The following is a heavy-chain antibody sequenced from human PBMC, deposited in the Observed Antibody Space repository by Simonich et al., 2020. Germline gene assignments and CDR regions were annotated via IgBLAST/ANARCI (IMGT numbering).Heavy chain of an antibody. CDR2: ISWNSGSI. CDR3: AKDHIAAAGRNYFDY. Sequence: EVQLVESGGGLVQPGRSLRLSCAASGFTFDDYAMHWVRQAPGKSLELVLGISWNSGSIGYADSVKGRFTISRDNAKNSLYLQMNSLRAEDTALYYCAKDHIAAAGRNYFDYWGQGTLVTVSS. CDR1: GFTFDDYA. J-gene: IGHJ4*02. V-gene: IGHV3-9*01. D-gene: IGHD6-13*01.